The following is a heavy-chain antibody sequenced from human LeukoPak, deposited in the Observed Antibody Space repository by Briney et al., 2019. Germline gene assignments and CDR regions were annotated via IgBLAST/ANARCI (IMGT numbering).Heavy chain of an antibody. J-gene: IGHJ3*02. D-gene: IGHD3-16*02. V-gene: IGHV4-59*01. CDR3: ARVSLVGGVIVTPAFDI. Sequence: SETLSLTCTVSGGSINSYYWSWIRQPPGKGLEWIGYIYYSGSTNYNPSLKSRVTISVDTSKNQFSLKLSSVTAADTAVYYCARVSLVGGVIVTPAFDIWGQGRMVTVSS. CDR2: IYYSGST. CDR1: GGSINSYY.